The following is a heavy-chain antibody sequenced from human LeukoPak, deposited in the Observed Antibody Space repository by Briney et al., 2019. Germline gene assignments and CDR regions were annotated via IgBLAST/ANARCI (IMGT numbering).Heavy chain of an antibody. J-gene: IGHJ4*02. D-gene: IGHD6-19*01. CDR3: AARIAVAGFDY. V-gene: IGHV3-30*03. Sequence: QPGRSLRLSCAASGFTFSSYGMHWVRQAPGKGLEWVAVISYDGSNKYYADSVKGRLTISRDNSKNTLYLQMNSLRAEDTAVYYCAARIAVAGFDYWGQGTLVTVSS. CDR1: GFTFSSYG. CDR2: ISYDGSNK.